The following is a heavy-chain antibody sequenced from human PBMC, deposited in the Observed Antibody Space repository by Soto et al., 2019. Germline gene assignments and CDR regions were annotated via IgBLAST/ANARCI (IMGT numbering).Heavy chain of an antibody. J-gene: IGHJ6*02. CDR1: GYTFSGYY. D-gene: IGHD2-2*02. CDR2: INPNSGGT. CDR3: ARSLTEGYCTITGCYTRPLYGMDV. Sequence: ASVKVSCKASGYTFSGYYIHWLRQAPGQGLEWMGWINPNSGGTNYAQKFQGRVTVTRDTPTSTAYMELSRLTSDDTAVYYCARSLTEGYCTITGCYTRPLYGMDVWGQGTTVTVSS. V-gene: IGHV1-2*02.